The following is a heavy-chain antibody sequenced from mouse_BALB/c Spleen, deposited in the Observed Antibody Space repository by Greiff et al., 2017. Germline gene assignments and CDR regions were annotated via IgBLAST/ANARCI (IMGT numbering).Heavy chain of an antibody. CDR3: ARHYRYDGYYFDY. CDR1: GYNFTSYW. Sequence: VQLQQPGAELVKPGTSVKLSCKASGYNFTSYWINWVKLRPGQGLEWIGDIYPGSGSTNYNEKFKSKATLTVDTSSSTAYMQLSSLASEDSALYYCARHYRYDGYYFDYWGQGTTLTVSS. J-gene: IGHJ2*01. V-gene: IGHV1-55*01. D-gene: IGHD2-14*01. CDR2: IYPGSGST.